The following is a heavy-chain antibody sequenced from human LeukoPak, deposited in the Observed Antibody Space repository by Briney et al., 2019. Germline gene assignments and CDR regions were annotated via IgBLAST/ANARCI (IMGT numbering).Heavy chain of an antibody. CDR3: ARDPYNGAYSEGYYYYYMDV. CDR1: GFTFSNYA. D-gene: IGHD1-1*01. J-gene: IGHJ6*03. V-gene: IGHV3-23*01. CDR2: ISGSGGNT. Sequence: PGGSLRLSCAASGFTFSNYAMNWVRQAPGKGLEWVSAISGSGGNTYYADSVKGRFTISRDNAQNSLYLQMNSLRVEDTAIYYCARDPYNGAYSEGYYYYYMDVWGKGTTVTVSS.